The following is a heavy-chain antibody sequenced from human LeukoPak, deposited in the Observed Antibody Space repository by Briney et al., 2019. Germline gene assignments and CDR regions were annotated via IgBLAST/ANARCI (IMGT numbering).Heavy chain of an antibody. J-gene: IGHJ4*02. CDR1: GFTFGDYA. CDR3: SRQIRATTDYFDY. CDR2: IRSKTYGGTS. Sequence: PGGSLRLSCTASGFTFGDYAMNWVRQAPGKGLEWVGFIRSKTYGGTSAYAAPVKGRFTISRDDSKNIAYLQMNSLKTEDTAVYYCSRQIRATTDYFDYWGQGTLVTVSS. D-gene: IGHD5-12*01. V-gene: IGHV3-49*04.